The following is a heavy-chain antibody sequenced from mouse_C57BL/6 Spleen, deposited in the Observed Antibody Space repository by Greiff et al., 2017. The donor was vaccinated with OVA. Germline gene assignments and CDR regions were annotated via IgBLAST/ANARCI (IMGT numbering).Heavy chain of an antibody. J-gene: IGHJ2*01. CDR3: ARDGNYGGLGYYFDY. CDR2: IDPSDSET. Sequence: VQLQQPGAELVRPGSSVKLSCKASGYTFTSYWMHWVKQRPIQGLEWIGNIDPSDSETHYNQKFKDKATLTVDKSSSTSYMQLSSLTSEDSAVDYCARDGNYGGLGYYFDYWGQGTTLTVSS. V-gene: IGHV1-52*01. D-gene: IGHD2-1*01. CDR1: GYTFTSYW.